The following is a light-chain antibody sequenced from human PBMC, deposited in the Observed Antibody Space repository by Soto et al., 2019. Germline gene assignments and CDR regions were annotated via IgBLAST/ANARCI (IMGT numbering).Light chain of an antibody. V-gene: IGKV1-27*01. CDR1: QGISNY. CDR3: QNYNSAPLT. Sequence: DIQMTQSPSSLSASVGDRVTITRRASQGISNYLVWYQQKPGKVPKVLIYAASTLQSGVPSRFSGSGSGTDFTLAISSLQPEDVATYYCQNYNSAPLTFGGGTKVEIK. CDR2: AAS. J-gene: IGKJ4*01.